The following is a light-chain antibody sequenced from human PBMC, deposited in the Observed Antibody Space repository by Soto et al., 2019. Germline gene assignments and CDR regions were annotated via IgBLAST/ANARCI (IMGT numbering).Light chain of an antibody. Sequence: QSVLTQPPSASGTPGQRVNISCSGSRSTIGSNPVQWYRQLPGTAPQLLIYRSDQRPSGVPDRFSGSKSGTSASLTISGLQSEDEADYHCATWDDNVYGPVFGGGTKLTVL. J-gene: IGLJ3*02. CDR1: RSTIGSNP. CDR2: RSD. CDR3: ATWDDNVYGPV. V-gene: IGLV1-44*01.